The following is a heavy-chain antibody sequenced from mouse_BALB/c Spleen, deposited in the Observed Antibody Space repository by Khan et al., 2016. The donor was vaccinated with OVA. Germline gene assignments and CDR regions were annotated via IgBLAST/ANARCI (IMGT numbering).Heavy chain of an antibody. J-gene: IGHJ3*01. D-gene: IGHD1-3*01. Sequence: EVELVESGGDLVRPGGSLKLSCSASGFTFSTYSMSWVRQTPDKRLEWVATISSAGDYTFFPDSVKGRFTISRANARNTLYLQMSSLRSEDTAMYYCASHLSESFAYWGQGTLVTVSA. CDR1: GFTFSTYS. CDR2: ISSAGDYT. CDR3: ASHLSESFAY. V-gene: IGHV5-6*01.